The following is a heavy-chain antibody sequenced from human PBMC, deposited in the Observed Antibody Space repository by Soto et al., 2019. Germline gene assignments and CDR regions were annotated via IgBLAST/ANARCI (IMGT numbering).Heavy chain of an antibody. J-gene: IGHJ4*02. V-gene: IGHV3-7*01. Sequence: GGSLRLSCAASGFTFSSYWMSWVRQAPGKGLEWAANIKQDGSEKYYVDSVKGRFTISRDNAKNSLYLQMNSLRAKDTAVYYCARLPFNWNYEGPFDYWGQGTLVTVSS. CDR3: ARLPFNWNYEGPFDY. CDR1: GFTFSSYW. D-gene: IGHD1-7*01. CDR2: IKQDGSEK.